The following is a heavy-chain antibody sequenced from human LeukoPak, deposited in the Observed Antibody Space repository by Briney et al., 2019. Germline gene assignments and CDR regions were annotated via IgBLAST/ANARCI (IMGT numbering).Heavy chain of an antibody. CDR1: GGTFSSYA. J-gene: IGHJ3*02. CDR2: IIPIFGTA. D-gene: IGHD3-16*01. CDR3: ARGENTLEGAFDI. V-gene: IGHV1-69*13. Sequence: ASVKVSCKASGGTFSSYAISWVRQAPGQGLEWMGGIIPIFGTANYAQKFQGRVTITADESTSTAYMELSSLRSEDTAVYYCARGENTLEGAFDIWGQGTMVTVSS.